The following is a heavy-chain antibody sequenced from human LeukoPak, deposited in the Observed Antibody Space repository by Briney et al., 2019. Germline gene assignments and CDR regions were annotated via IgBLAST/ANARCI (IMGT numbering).Heavy chain of an antibody. CDR3: ARRLRRYYDSSGYQPYFDY. CDR2: IYYSGST. V-gene: IGHV4-59*01. CDR1: GGSISSYY. Sequence: SETLSLTCTVSGGSISSYYLSWIRQPPGKGLEWIRYIYYSGSTNYNPSLKSRVTISVDTSKNQFSLKLSSVTAADTAVYYCARRLRRYYDSSGYQPYFDYWGQGTQVSVSS. D-gene: IGHD3-22*01. J-gene: IGHJ4*02.